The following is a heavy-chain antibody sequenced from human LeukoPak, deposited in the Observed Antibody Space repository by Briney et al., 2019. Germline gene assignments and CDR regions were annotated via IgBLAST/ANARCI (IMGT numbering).Heavy chain of an antibody. CDR3: ARVYSITMIYGAFDI. CDR1: GYTFTSYY. D-gene: IGHD3-22*01. Sequence: GASVKVSCKASGYTFTSYYMHWVRQAPGQGLEWMGIINPSGGSTSYAQKFQGRVTMTRDTSTSTVYMELSSLRSEDTAVYYCARVYSITMIYGAFDIWGQGTMVTVSS. V-gene: IGHV1-46*01. J-gene: IGHJ3*02. CDR2: INPSGGST.